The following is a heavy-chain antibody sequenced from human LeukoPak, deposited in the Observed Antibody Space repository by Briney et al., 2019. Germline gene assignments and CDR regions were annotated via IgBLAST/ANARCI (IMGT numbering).Heavy chain of an antibody. CDR3: ARDPSGWYDY. Sequence: SETLSLTCIVSGGSIISGDYYWTWIRQPPGKGLEWIGYIYYSGSTNYNPSLKSRVTISVDTSKNQFSLKLSSVTAADTAVYYCARDPSGWYDYWGQGTLVTVSS. D-gene: IGHD6-19*01. CDR1: GGSIISGDYY. J-gene: IGHJ4*02. CDR2: IYYSGST. V-gene: IGHV4-61*08.